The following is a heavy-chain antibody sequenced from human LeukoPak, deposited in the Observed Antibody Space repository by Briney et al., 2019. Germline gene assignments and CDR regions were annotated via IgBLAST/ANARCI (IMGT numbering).Heavy chain of an antibody. Sequence: PGGSLRLSCAGSGFTFSIYAMTWVRQAPGKGLEWVSSISGCGDSTNYADSVKGRFTISRDNSKNTLYMQMNSLKVEDTAVYYCAKGGNIRILDYYYYMDVWGKGTTVTVSS. V-gene: IGHV3-23*01. CDR2: ISGCGDST. D-gene: IGHD2/OR15-2a*01. CDR1: GFTFSIYA. J-gene: IGHJ6*03. CDR3: AKGGNIRILDYYYYMDV.